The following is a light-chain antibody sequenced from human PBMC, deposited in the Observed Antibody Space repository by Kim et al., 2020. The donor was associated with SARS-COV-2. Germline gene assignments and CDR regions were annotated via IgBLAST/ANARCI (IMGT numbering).Light chain of an antibody. V-gene: IGLV2-8*01. CDR1: SGDVSGYTY. CDR2: DIS. J-gene: IGLJ1*01. CDR3: SSYTGEV. Sequence: GATGQSVTSTCTRTSGDVSGYTYASWYKHHPNKTRNIMVNDISKRPSRIPDRFSGTTSGHTACLTISGLQAEDEADYFCSSYTGEVFGAGTNVTVL.